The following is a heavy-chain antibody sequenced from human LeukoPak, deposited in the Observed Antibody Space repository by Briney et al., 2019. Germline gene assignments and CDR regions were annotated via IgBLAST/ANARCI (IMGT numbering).Heavy chain of an antibody. CDR1: GGSFSGYY. D-gene: IGHD3-3*01. J-gene: IGHJ5*02. V-gene: IGHV4-34*01. CDR3: ARCLAITIFGVVRRDNWFDP. CDR2: INHSGST. Sequence: PSETLSLTCAVYGGSFSGYYWSWIRQPPGKGLEWIGEINHSGSTNYNPSLKSRVTIAVVTSKNQFSLKLSSVTAADTAVYDCARCLAITIFGVVRRDNWFDPWGQGTLVTVSS.